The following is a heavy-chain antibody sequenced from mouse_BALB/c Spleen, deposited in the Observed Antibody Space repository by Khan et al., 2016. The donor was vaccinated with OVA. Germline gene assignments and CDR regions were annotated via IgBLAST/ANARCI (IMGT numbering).Heavy chain of an antibody. CDR1: GYIFTNYM. CDR2: INPSNDYS. D-gene: IGHD1-1*01. J-gene: IGHJ3*01. CDR3: ARGGYGSFGF. V-gene: IGHV1-4*01. Sequence: QVQLQQSGAELARPGASVKMSCKASGYIFTNYMMHWVKQRPGQGLEWIGDINPSNDYSNYNQNFKDKATLTADKSSSTAYMQLSSLTSEDSAVYDCARGGYGSFGFWGQGTLVTVSA.